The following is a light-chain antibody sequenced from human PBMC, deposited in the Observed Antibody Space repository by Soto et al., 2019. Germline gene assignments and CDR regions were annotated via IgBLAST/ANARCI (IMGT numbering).Light chain of an antibody. CDR3: QQRSNWHLT. CDR1: QSVSSY. CDR2: DAS. V-gene: IGKV3-11*01. Sequence: EIVLTQSPATLSLSPGERATLSCRASQSVSSYLAWYQHKPGQAPRLLIYDASNRATGIPARFSGSGSGTDFTLTISSLEPEYFAVDYCQQRSNWHLTFGGGTQGQIQ. J-gene: IGKJ4*01.